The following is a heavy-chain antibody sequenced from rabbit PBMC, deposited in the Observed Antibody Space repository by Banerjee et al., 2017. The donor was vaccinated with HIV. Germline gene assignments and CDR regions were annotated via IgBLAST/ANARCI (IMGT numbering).Heavy chain of an antibody. D-gene: IGHD6-1*01. Sequence: QQQLEESGGGLVKPGGTLTLTCKASGFTLSGYWMCWVRQAPGKGLELIACIYNGDGSTYYASWVNGRFTISRNTSLNTVDLKVTSLTAADTATYFCARATLYYNAGAGYGYASFNLWGPGTLVTVS. CDR2: IYNGDGST. CDR3: ARATLYYNAGAGYGYASFNL. V-gene: IGHV1S43*01. J-gene: IGHJ4*01. CDR1: GFTLSGYW.